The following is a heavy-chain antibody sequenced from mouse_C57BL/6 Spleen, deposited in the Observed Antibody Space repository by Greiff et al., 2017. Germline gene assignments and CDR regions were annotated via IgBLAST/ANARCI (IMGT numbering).Heavy chain of an antibody. V-gene: IGHV1-69*01. CDR1: GYTFTSYW. Sequence: QVQLQQPGAELVMPGASVKLSCKASGYTFTSYWMHWVKQRPGQGLEWIGEIDPSDSYTNYNQKFKGKSTLTVDKSSSTAYMQLSSLTSEDSAVYYCAIDYGSRGNWYFDVWGTGTTVTVSS. CDR3: AIDYGSRGNWYFDV. CDR2: IDPSDSYT. J-gene: IGHJ1*03. D-gene: IGHD1-1*01.